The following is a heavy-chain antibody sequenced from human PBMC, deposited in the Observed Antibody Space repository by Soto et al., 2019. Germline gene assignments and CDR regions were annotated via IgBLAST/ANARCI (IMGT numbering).Heavy chain of an antibody. CDR3: ARSAYYDILTGAFDY. J-gene: IGHJ4*02. V-gene: IGHV1-69*13. CDR1: GGTFSSYA. CDR2: IIPIFGTA. Sequence: ASVKVSCKASGGTFSSYAISWVRQAPGQGLEWMGGIIPIFGTANYAQKFQGRVTITADESTSTAYMELSSLRSEDTAGYYCARSAYYDILTGAFDYWGQGTLVTVAS. D-gene: IGHD3-9*01.